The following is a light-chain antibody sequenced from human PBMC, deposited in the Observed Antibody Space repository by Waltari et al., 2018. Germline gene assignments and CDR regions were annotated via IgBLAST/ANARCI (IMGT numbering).Light chain of an antibody. CDR3: ISYAGNNKYV. V-gene: IGLV2-8*01. J-gene: IGLJ1*01. CDR1: SSDVGAYNY. Sequence: QSALTQPPSASGSPGQSVTISCTGTSSDVGAYNYVSWYQQYPDKAPKLMIYEVTKRLSGVPDRFSGSKSGNTASLTVSGLQAEDEADYYCISYAGNNKYVLGAGTKVTVL. CDR2: EVT.